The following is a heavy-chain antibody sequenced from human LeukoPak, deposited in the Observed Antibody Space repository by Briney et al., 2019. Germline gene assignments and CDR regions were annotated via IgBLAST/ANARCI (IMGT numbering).Heavy chain of an antibody. CDR3: AKLLNVYGDYTFQH. D-gene: IGHD4-17*01. Sequence: PGGSLRLSCAASGFTLSNAWINWVRQAPGKGLEWVSAISGSGGSTYYADSVKGRFTISRDNSKNTLYLQMTSLRAEDTAVYYCAKLLNVYGDYTFQHWGQGNLVTVSS. CDR1: GFTLSNAW. J-gene: IGHJ1*01. CDR2: ISGSGGST. V-gene: IGHV3-23*01.